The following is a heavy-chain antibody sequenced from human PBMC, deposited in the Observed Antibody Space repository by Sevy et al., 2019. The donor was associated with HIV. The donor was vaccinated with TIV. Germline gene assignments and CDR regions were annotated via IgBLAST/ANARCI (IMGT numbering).Heavy chain of an antibody. V-gene: IGHV3-11*06. D-gene: IGHD7-27*01. J-gene: IGHJ6*03. CDR2: ISSSSSYT. CDR1: GFTFSDYY. CDR3: ARRGEGNYYYYMDV. Sequence: GGSLRLSCAASGFTFSDYYMSWIRQAPGKGLEWVSYISSSSSYTNYADSVKGRFTSSRDNAKNSLYLQMNSLRAEDTAVYYCARRGEGNYYYYMDVWGKGTTVTVSS.